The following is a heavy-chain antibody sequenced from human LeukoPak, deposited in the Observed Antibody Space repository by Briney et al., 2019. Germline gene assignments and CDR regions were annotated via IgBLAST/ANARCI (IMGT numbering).Heavy chain of an antibody. CDR1: GFTFSSYA. V-gene: IGHV3-30-3*01. CDR2: ISYDGSNK. CDR3: ARGATVVTADY. Sequence: GGSLRLSCAASGFTFSSYAMHWVRQAPGKGLEWVAVISYDGSNKYYADSVKGRFTISRDNSKNTLYLQMNSLRAEGTAVYYCARGATVVTADYWGQGTLVTVSS. J-gene: IGHJ4*02. D-gene: IGHD4-23*01.